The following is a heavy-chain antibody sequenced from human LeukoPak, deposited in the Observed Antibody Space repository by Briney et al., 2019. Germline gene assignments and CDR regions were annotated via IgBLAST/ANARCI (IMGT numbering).Heavy chain of an antibody. CDR2: INQDGGQR. D-gene: IGHD3-3*01. Sequence: GGSLRLSCAVSGFTFRNYWMTWVRQAPGKGLEWVANINQDGGQRYYVGSVEGRFTISRDNAKNSLYLQMNSLRAEDTAVYYCARLPMHYDFWSGYPFPYYFDYWGQGTLVTVSS. CDR1: GFTFRNYW. J-gene: IGHJ4*02. V-gene: IGHV3-7*02. CDR3: ARLPMHYDFWSGYPFPYYFDY.